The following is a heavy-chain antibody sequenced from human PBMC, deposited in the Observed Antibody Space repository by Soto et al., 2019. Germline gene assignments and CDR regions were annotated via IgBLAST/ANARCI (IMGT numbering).Heavy chain of an antibody. CDR2: VSAYNGEK. CDR1: GYTFTNYG. J-gene: IGHJ4*01. Sequence: ASVKVSCKASGYTFTNYGINWVRQAPGQGLEWLGWVSAYNGEKRYAQRVQARVIMTTDTSTTTAYMELRSLRSDDTAVYYCSRGTSIPASGDYWGQGTLVTVSS. CDR3: SRGTSIPASGDY. D-gene: IGHD6-6*01. V-gene: IGHV1-18*01.